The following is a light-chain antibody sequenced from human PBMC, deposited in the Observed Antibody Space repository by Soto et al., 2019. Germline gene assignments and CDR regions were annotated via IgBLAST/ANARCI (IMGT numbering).Light chain of an antibody. V-gene: IGKV1-5*03. Sequence: IQMTQSPSTLSASVGDRVTITCRASRSISIWLAWYQQKPGKATKLLIYKASSLESEVPSRFSGSGSGTEFTLTINSLQPDDSATYYCQQYNSDSTFGQGTKVEIK. CDR2: KAS. CDR3: QQYNSDST. J-gene: IGKJ1*01. CDR1: RSISIW.